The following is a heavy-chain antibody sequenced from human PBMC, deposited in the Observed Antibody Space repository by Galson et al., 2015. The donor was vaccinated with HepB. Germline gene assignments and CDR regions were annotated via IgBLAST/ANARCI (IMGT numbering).Heavy chain of an antibody. V-gene: IGHV3-7*01. D-gene: IGHD1-1*01. CDR1: GFIFSAEW. CDR2: IKLDGSEK. J-gene: IGHJ3*01. Sequence: SLRLSCAASGFIFSAEWMTWVRQAPGRGLEWVANIKLDGSEKNYADSVKGRFTISRDNTKNSLYPQMNSLRAEDTAVYYCARDFTPSYRKIWYDPLDFWGQGAKVTVPS. CDR3: ARDFTPSYRKIWYDPLDF.